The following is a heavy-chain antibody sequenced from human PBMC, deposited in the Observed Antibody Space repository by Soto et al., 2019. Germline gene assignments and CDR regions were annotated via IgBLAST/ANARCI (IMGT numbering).Heavy chain of an antibody. CDR3: ARDGYYDYVWGSYRYEALDY. CDR2: ISSSSSTI. J-gene: IGHJ4*02. CDR1: GFTFSSYS. V-gene: IGHV3-48*02. D-gene: IGHD3-16*02. Sequence: GGSLRLSCAASGFTFSSYSMNWVRQAPGKGLERVSYISSSSSTIYYADSVKGRFTISRDNAKNSLYLQMNSLRDEDTAVYYFARDGYYDYVWGSYRYEALDYWGQGTLVTVSS.